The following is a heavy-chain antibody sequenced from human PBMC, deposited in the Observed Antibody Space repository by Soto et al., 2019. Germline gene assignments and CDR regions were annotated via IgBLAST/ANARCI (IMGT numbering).Heavy chain of an antibody. V-gene: IGHV6-1*01. CDR1: GDSVSSNSAA. J-gene: IGHJ6*02. CDR3: ARDYYYVMDI. CDR2: TYYTYKWYN. Sequence: QVQLQQSGPGLVKPSQPLSLTCAISGDSVSSNSAAWNWIRQSPSRGLEWLGRTYYTYKWYNDYAVSVKSRITIYPDTSKQHFSLQLNSVTTEDTAVYYCARDYYYVMDIWGQGTTVTVSS.